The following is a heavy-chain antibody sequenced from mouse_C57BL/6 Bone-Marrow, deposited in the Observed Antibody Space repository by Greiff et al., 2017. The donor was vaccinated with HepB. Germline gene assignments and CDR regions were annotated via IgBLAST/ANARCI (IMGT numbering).Heavy chain of an antibody. CDR1: GYTFTSYW. Sequence: EVQLQESGTVLARPGASVKMSCKTSGYTFTSYWMHWVKQRPGQGLEWIGAIYPGNSDTSYNQKFKGKATLTAVTSASTAYMELSSLTNEDSAVYYCVYYGNPFDYWGQGTTLTVSS. J-gene: IGHJ2*01. CDR3: VYYGNPFDY. D-gene: IGHD2-1*01. CDR2: IYPGNSDT. V-gene: IGHV1-5*01.